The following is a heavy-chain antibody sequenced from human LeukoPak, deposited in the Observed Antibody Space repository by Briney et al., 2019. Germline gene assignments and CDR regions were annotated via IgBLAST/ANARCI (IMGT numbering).Heavy chain of an antibody. CDR1: GFTFNDAW. CDR3: TTGPRMFRLFGVVTVEN. D-gene: IGHD3-3*01. CDR2: IKSKTDGETT. V-gene: IGHV3-15*01. Sequence: GGSLRLSCAASGFTFNDAWLNWVRQAPGKGLEWVGRIKSKTDGETTDYAAPVKGRFTISRDDSKNTLFLEMNSLKTEDTAVYYCTTGPRMFRLFGVVTVENWGQGTLVTVSS. J-gene: IGHJ4*02.